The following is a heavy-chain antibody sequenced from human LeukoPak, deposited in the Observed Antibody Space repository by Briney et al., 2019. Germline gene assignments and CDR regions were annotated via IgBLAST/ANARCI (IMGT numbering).Heavy chain of an antibody. J-gene: IGHJ5*02. V-gene: IGHV4-39*07. Sequence: SETLSLTCTVSGGSISSSSYYWGWIRQPPGKGLEWIGSIYYSGSTYYNPSLKSRVTISVDTSKNQFSLKLSSVTAADTAVYYCARVGEVRGVIWWFDPWGQGTLVTVSS. CDR2: IYYSGST. CDR1: GGSISSSSYY. D-gene: IGHD3-10*01. CDR3: ARVGEVRGVIWWFDP.